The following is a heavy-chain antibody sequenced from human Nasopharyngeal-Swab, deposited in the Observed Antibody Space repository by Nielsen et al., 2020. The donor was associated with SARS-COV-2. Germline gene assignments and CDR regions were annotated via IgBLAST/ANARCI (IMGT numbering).Heavy chain of an antibody. V-gene: IGHV1-69*01. Sequence: WVRQAHGKGLEWMGEIIPIFGTANYAQKFQGRVTITADESTSTAYMELSSLRSEDTAVYYCARGATYTMVRGVITFQYYYYYMDVWGKGTTVTVSS. J-gene: IGHJ6*03. CDR3: ARGATYTMVRGVITFQYYYYYMDV. D-gene: IGHD3-10*01. CDR2: IIPIFGTA.